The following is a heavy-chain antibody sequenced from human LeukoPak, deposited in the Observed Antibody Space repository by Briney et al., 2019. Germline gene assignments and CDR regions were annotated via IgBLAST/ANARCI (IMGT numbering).Heavy chain of an antibody. J-gene: IGHJ3*02. V-gene: IGHV3-30*03. Sequence: GRSLRLSCAASGFTFTDYGIHWVRQAPGKGLEWVAVISYDGGNKNYADSVKGRFTISRDNSKNTLYLQMDSLRVDDTALYSCTTFNMWGLGTMVTVSS. CDR2: ISYDGGNK. CDR1: GFTFTDYG. CDR3: TTFNM.